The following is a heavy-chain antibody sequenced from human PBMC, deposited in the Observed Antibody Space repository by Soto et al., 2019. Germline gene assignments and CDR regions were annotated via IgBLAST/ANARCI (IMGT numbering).Heavy chain of an antibody. V-gene: IGHV3-7*05. CDR2: KRKDESKK. Sequence: EVQLVESGGGLVQPGESLRLSCSASGFTFSDYWMTWVRQAPGKGLEWVANKRKDESKKSYLDSVRGRFTVSRDNARNLLYLQMDSLRAEDTALYYCARDVSPGSGPYYDAFDIWGQGTMVTVSS. CDR1: GFTFSDYW. D-gene: IGHD3-22*01. CDR3: ARDVSPGSGPYYDAFDI. J-gene: IGHJ3*02.